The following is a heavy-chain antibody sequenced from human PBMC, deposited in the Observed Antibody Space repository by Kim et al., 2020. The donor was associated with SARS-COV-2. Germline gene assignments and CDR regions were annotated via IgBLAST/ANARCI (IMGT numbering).Heavy chain of an antibody. Sequence: SETLSLTCAVYGGSFRGHYWNWIRQSPDLGLEWIGEIDHSGGANYNPSLKSRVSLSVDTSKNQFSLKLNSVSAADTAIFYCARRAEGIDWLGQGTPVPVS. CDR1: GGSFRGHY. J-gene: IGHJ4*02. CDR2: IDHSGGA. CDR3: ARRAEGIDW. V-gene: IGHV4-34*01.